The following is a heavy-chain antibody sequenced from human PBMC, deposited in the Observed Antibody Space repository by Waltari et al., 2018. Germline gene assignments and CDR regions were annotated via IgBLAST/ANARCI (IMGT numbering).Heavy chain of an antibody. CDR3: ARDSLETGDPWFFDL. V-gene: IGHV4-61*02. J-gene: IGHJ2*01. D-gene: IGHD7-27*01. Sequence: QVQLQQSGPGLVKPSQTLSLTCTVSGGSISTGSHCWNWIRQPAGKGLEWIGRIQPSGGTKYNPSLKSRVTISVDTSQNQFSLNLNSVTAADTALYFCARDSLETGDPWFFDLWGRGTLVTVSS. CDR2: IQPSGGT. CDR1: GGSISTGSHC.